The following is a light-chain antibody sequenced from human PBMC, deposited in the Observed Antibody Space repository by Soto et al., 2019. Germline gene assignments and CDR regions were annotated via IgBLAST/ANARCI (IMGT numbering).Light chain of an antibody. V-gene: IGKV3-20*01. CDR1: QSVSSGD. CDR2: GAS. CDR3: QHYRSSPLT. J-gene: IGKJ4*01. Sequence: VLTQSPGTLSLSPGERATLFCRAGQSVSSGDLAWYQQKPDQAPRLLIYGASNRATGIPDRFSGSGSGTDFTLTISSLEPEDVAVYYCQHYRSSPLTFGGGTKVEIK.